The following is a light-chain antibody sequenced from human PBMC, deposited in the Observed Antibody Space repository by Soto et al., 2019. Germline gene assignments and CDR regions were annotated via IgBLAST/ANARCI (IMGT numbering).Light chain of an antibody. V-gene: IGKV1-5*03. CDR3: QQYNNWPLT. J-gene: IGKJ1*01. Sequence: DIPMTQSPSTLSASVGDTFTITCRASQSIDTWLAWHQQKPGRXPKXXISKASILESGVPSRFSGSWSGTEVTITISSLQSEDFEVYDGQQYNNWPLTFGQGTKVDI. CDR1: QSIDTW. CDR2: KAS.